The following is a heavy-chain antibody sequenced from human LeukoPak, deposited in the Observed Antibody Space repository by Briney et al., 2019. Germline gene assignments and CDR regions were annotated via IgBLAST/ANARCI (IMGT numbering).Heavy chain of an antibody. V-gene: IGHV4-31*03. Sequence: SETLSLTCTVSGGSISSGGYYWSWIRQHPGKGLEWIGYIYYSGSTYYNPSIKSRLTISVDTSKNQFSLKLSSVTAADTAVYYCARGKDYGDYWYFDLWGRGTLVTVSS. J-gene: IGHJ2*01. CDR3: ARGKDYGDYWYFDL. D-gene: IGHD4-17*01. CDR2: IYYSGST. CDR1: GGSISSGGYY.